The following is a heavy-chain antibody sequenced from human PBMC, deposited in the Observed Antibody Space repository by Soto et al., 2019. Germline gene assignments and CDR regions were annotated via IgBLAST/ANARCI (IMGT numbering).Heavy chain of an antibody. CDR1: GFTFSNYC. J-gene: IGHJ3*02. CDR2: IWYDGSKK. Sequence: GGSLRLSCAPSGFTFSNYCMHWVRQAPGKGLEWVAAIWYDGSKKYYADSVKGRFTISRDNSKNTLYLQMNSLIAEDTAVYYCGRGRGPRRRFDAFDIWGQGTMVTVSS. D-gene: IGHD3-10*01. V-gene: IGHV3-33*01. CDR3: GRGRGPRRRFDAFDI.